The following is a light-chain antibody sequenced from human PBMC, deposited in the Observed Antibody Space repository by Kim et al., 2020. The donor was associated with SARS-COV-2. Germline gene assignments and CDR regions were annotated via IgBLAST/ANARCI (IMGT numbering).Light chain of an antibody. V-gene: IGLV3-1*01. J-gene: IGLJ1*01. CDR1: KLGDTD. Sequence: VSTGQTATITCSGDKLGDTDAGGYQQKPGQSPVLVIYQDTRRPSGIPERFSGSNSGNTATLTISGTQAMDEADYYCQAWDSSLNYVFGTGTKVTVL. CDR3: QAWDSSLNYV. CDR2: QDT.